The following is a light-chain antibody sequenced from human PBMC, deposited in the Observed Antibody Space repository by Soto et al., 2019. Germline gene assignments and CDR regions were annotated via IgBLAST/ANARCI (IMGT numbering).Light chain of an antibody. Sequence: ALTQPASVSGSPGQSITISCTGSDRDIGAYDYVSWYQQHPGKAPKLLIYGVKNRPSGVSYRFSASKSAFTASLTISGLQAEDEAHYYCSSYTTSYFYVFGPGTKVTVL. CDR1: DRDIGAYDY. CDR2: GVK. J-gene: IGLJ1*01. V-gene: IGLV2-14*01. CDR3: SSYTTSYFYV.